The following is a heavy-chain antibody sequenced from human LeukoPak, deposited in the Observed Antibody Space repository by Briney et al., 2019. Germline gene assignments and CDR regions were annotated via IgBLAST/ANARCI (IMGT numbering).Heavy chain of an antibody. CDR3: AIAPATVVVIPYFDY. D-gene: IGHD3-22*01. J-gene: IGHJ4*02. V-gene: IGHV3-23*01. CDR2: ISGSGGST. CDR1: GYTISSYA. Sequence: GGSLRLSCAASGYTISSYAMSWVRQAPGKGLEWVSAISGSGGSTYYADSVKGRFTISRDNSKNTLYLQMNSLRAEDTAVYYCAIAPATVVVIPYFDYWGQGTLVTVSS.